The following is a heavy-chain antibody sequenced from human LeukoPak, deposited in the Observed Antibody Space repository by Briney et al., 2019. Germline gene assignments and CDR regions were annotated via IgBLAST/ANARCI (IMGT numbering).Heavy chain of an antibody. CDR1: GYSFTSYW. V-gene: IGHV5-10-1*01. D-gene: IGHD2-2*01. Sequence: GESLQISCKGSGYSFTSYWISWVRQMPGKGLEWMGRIDPSDSYTNYSPSFQGHVTISADKSISTAYLQWSSLKASDTAMYYCASLEGYCSSTSCFSAFDIWGQGTMVTVSS. CDR2: IDPSDSYT. CDR3: ASLEGYCSSTSCFSAFDI. J-gene: IGHJ3*02.